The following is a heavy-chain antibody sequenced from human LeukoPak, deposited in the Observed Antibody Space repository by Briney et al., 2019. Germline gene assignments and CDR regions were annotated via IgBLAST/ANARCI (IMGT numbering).Heavy chain of an antibody. D-gene: IGHD2-2*01. J-gene: IGHJ5*02. V-gene: IGHV1-8*02. CDR3: AREYQLLGTVYNYFDP. CDR1: GYTFTSYY. Sequence: GASVKVTCKASGYTFTSYYMHWVRQATGQGLEWMGWMNPNSGNTGYAQKFQGRVTMIRNTSISTAYMELSSLRSEDTAVYYCAREYQLLGTVYNYFDPWGQGTLVTVSS. CDR2: MNPNSGNT.